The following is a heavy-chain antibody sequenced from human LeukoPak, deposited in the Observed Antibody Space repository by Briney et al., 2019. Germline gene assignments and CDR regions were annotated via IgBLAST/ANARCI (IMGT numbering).Heavy chain of an antibody. J-gene: IGHJ5*02. CDR1: GYTFTSYG. CDR3: ARFVAAAVINWFAP. Sequence: ASVKVSCKASGYTFTSYGISWVRQAPGQGLEWMGWISAYNGNTNYAQKLQGRVTMTTDTSTSTAYMELRSLRSDDTAVYYCARFVAAAVINWFAPWGQGTLVTVSS. CDR2: ISAYNGNT. D-gene: IGHD6-13*01. V-gene: IGHV1-18*01.